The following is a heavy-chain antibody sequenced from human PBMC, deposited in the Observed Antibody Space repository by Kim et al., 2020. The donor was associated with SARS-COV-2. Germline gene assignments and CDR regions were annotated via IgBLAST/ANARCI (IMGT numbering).Heavy chain of an antibody. CDR2: INAGNGNT. D-gene: IGHD2-21*02. V-gene: IGHV1-3*01. Sequence: ASVKVSCKASGYTFTSYAMHWVRQAPGQRLEWMGWINAGNGNTKYSQKFQGRVTITRDTSASTAYMGLSSLRSEDTAVYYCARDPIVPCGGDCYSGPDYWGQGTLVTVSS. CDR3: ARDPIVPCGGDCYSGPDY. J-gene: IGHJ4*02. CDR1: GYTFTSYA.